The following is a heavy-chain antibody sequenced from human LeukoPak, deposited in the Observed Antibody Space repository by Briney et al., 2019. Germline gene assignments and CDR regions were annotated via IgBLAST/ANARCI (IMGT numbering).Heavy chain of an antibody. CDR3: ARDEQLYYFDY. V-gene: IGHV1-18*01. D-gene: IGHD1/OR15-1a*01. Sequence: ASVKVSCKASGYTFTSYGISWVRQAPGQGLEWMGWISAYNGNTNYAQKLQGRVTITADKSTSTAYMELSSLRSEDTAVYYCARDEQLYYFDYWGQGTLVTVSS. CDR1: GYTFTSYG. CDR2: ISAYNGNT. J-gene: IGHJ4*02.